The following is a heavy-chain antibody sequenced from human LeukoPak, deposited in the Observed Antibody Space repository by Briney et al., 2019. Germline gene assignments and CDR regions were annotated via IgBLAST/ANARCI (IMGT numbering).Heavy chain of an antibody. D-gene: IGHD2-2*01. J-gene: IGHJ6*03. V-gene: IGHV3-7*01. CDR1: GGSISSYY. Sequence: ETLSLTCTVSGGSISSYYWSWIRQPPGKGLEWVANIKQDGSEKYYVDSVKGRFTISRDNAKNSLYLQMNSLRAEDTAVYYCARGIPLLYCSSTSCRSNYYYYYYMDVWGKGTTVTVSS. CDR2: IKQDGSEK. CDR3: ARGIPLLYCSSTSCRSNYYYYYYMDV.